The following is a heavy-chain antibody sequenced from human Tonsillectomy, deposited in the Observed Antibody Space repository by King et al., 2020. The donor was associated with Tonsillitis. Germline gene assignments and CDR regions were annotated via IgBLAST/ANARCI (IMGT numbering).Heavy chain of an antibody. V-gene: IGHV3-49*03. CDR2: IRSKAYGGTE. D-gene: IGHD6-19*01. CDR1: GFTFGDFG. CDR3: TRDSEAVAGITLDY. Sequence: EVQLVESGGGLLQPGRSRRLSCTASGFTFGDFGMTWFRQGPGKGLEGVGFIRSKAYGGTEEYAASVKGRFTISRDDSKSIAYLQMNSLKTEDTAVYYCTRDSEAVAGITLDYWGQGTLVTVSS. J-gene: IGHJ4*02.